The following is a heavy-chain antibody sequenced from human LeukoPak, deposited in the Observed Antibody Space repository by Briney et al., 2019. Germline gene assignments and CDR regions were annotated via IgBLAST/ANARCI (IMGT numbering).Heavy chain of an antibody. CDR1: GYTFTSYA. D-gene: IGHD3-9*01. Sequence: ASVKVSCKASGYTFTSYAMHWVRQAPGQRLEWMGWINAGNGNTKYSQKFQGRVTITRDTSASTAYMELSSLRSEDTAVYYCARERAQYFATPLNYWGQGTLVTVSS. CDR3: ARERAQYFATPLNY. J-gene: IGHJ4*02. V-gene: IGHV1-3*01. CDR2: INAGNGNT.